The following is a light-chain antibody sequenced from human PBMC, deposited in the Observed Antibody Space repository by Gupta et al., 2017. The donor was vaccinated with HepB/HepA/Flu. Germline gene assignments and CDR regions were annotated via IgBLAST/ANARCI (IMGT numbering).Light chain of an antibody. CDR2: SNN. CDR1: SSNIGSNT. V-gene: IGLV1-44*01. CDR3: AAWDDSLNGVV. Sequence: QSVLTQPHSASGTPGQRVTISCSGRSSNIGSNTVNWYQQLPGTAPKLLIYSNNQRPSGVPDRFSGSKSGTSASLAISGLQSEDEADYYCAAWDDSLNGVVFGGGTKLTVL. J-gene: IGLJ2*01.